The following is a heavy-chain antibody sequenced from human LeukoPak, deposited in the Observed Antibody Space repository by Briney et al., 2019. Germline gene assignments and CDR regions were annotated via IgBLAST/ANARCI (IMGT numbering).Heavy chain of an antibody. CDR3: ARGARGYCSSTSCYGDY. CDR1: GFTFSSYS. Sequence: GGSLRLSCAASGFTFSSYSMNWVRQAPGKGLEWVSSISSSSSYIYYADSVKGRFTISRDNAKNSLYLQMNSLRAEDTAVYYCARGARGYCSSTSCYGDYWGQGTLVTVPS. J-gene: IGHJ4*02. D-gene: IGHD2-2*01. V-gene: IGHV3-21*01. CDR2: ISSSSSYI.